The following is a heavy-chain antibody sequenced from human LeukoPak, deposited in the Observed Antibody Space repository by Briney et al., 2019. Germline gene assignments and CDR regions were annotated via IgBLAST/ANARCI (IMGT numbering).Heavy chain of an antibody. CDR2: ISDSGGRT. J-gene: IGHJ4*02. D-gene: IGHD1-1*01. Sequence: GGSLRLSCAVSGFTFSTYAMSWVRQAPGKGLEWVSFISDSGGRTYYADSVKGRFIISRDNSKNTVYLQMNSLRAEDTAAYYCAKVSPTGRAFDCWGQGTLVTVSS. CDR3: AKVSPTGRAFDC. V-gene: IGHV3-23*01. CDR1: GFTFSTYA.